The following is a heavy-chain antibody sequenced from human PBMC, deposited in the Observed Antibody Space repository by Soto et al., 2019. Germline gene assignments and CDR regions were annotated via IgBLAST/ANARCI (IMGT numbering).Heavy chain of an antibody. CDR1: GYTFTSYG. CDR2: ISAYNGNT. V-gene: IGHV1-18*01. CDR3: ARLLWFGESNNWFDP. Sequence: ASVKVSCKASGYTFTSYGISWVRQAPGQGLEWMGWISAYNGNTNYAQKLQGRVTMTTDTSTSTAYMELRSLRSDDTAVYYCARLLWFGESNNWFDPWGQGTLVTVSS. D-gene: IGHD3-10*01. J-gene: IGHJ5*02.